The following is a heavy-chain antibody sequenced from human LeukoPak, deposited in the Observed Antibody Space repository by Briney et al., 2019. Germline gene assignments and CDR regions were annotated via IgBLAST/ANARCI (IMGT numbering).Heavy chain of an antibody. J-gene: IGHJ6*04. Sequence: ASVKVSCKASGYTITRYAMHWVRQAPGQRLEWMGWLNAGNGNTKYSQKFQGRVTITRDTSASTAYMELSSLRSEDTAVYYCARDLVGAKNYYYYGMDVWGKGSTVTVSS. CDR1: GYTITRYA. CDR3: ARDLVGAKNYYYYGMDV. V-gene: IGHV1-3*01. D-gene: IGHD1-26*01. CDR2: LNAGNGNT.